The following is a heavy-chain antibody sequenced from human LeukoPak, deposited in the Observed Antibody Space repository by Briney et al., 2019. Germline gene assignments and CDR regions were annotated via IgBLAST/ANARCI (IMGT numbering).Heavy chain of an antibody. CDR3: ARGYYDSSGFGYGMDV. D-gene: IGHD3-22*01. CDR1: GYTFTGYY. V-gene: IGHV1-2*06. Sequence: ASVKVSCKASGYTFTGYYMHWVRQAPGQGFEWMGRINPNSGGTNYAQKFQGRVIMTRDTSISTAYMELSRLRSDDTAVYYCARGYYDSSGFGYGMDVWGQGTTVTVSS. J-gene: IGHJ6*02. CDR2: INPNSGGT.